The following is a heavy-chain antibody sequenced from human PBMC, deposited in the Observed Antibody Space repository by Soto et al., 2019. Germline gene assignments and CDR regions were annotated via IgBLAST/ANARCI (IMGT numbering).Heavy chain of an antibody. V-gene: IGHV3-30*18. CDR1: GFTFRSYG. Sequence: PGGSLRLSCVASGFTFRSYGMHWVRQASGKGLEWVAVISFDGSNKYYADSVKGRFTISRDNSKNTLYLQMDSLRAEDTAVYYCEKNVDPRSPDLYFDYWGQGTLVTVSS. J-gene: IGHJ4*02. CDR2: ISFDGSNK. D-gene: IGHD3-16*01. CDR3: EKNVDPRSPDLYFDY.